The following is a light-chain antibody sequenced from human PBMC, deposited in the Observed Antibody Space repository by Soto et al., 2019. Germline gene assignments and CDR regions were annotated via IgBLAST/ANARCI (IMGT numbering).Light chain of an antibody. CDR1: QSVSSY. CDR3: QQRSNWPPSCT. Sequence: EIVLTQSPAXLSLSPGERATLSCRASQSVSSYLAWYQQKPGQAPRLLIYDASNRATGIPARFSGSGSGTDFTLTISSLEPEDXAVYYCQQRSNWPPSCTFGQXTKLEIK. J-gene: IGKJ2*02. CDR2: DAS. V-gene: IGKV3-11*01.